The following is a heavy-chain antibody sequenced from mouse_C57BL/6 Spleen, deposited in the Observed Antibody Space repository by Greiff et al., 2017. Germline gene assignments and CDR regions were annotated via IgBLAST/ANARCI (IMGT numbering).Heavy chain of an antibody. V-gene: IGHV3-6*01. D-gene: IGHD1-1*01. CDR2: ISYDGSN. J-gene: IGHJ2*01. Sequence: DVKLQESGPGLVKPSQSLSLTCSVTGYSITSGYYWNWIRQFPGNKLEWMGYISYDGSNNYNPSLKNRISITRDTSKNQFFLKLNSVTTEDTATYYCARGLYYYGSSSYYFDYWGQGTTLTVSS. CDR3: ARGLYYYGSSSYYFDY. CDR1: GYSITSGYY.